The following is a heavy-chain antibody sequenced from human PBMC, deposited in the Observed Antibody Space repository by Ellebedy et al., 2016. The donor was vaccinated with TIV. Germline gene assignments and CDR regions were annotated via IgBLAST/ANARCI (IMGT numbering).Heavy chain of an antibody. CDR3: AREDSSGYPLKDAFDI. CDR1: GYTFTSYS. J-gene: IGHJ3*02. D-gene: IGHD3-22*01. Sequence: AASVKVSCKASGYTFTSYSMHWVRQAPGQRLAWMGWINAGNGNTKYSQKFQGRVTITRDTSASTAYMELSSLRSEDTAVYYCAREDSSGYPLKDAFDIWGQGTMVTVSS. CDR2: INAGNGNT. V-gene: IGHV1-3*01.